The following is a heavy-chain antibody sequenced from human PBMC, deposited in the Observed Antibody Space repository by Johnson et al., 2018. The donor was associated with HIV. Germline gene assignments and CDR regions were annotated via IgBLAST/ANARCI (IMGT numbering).Heavy chain of an antibody. CDR3: TTADCGGDCYEPDAFDI. CDR2: VSYDGSVK. CDR1: GFTFDDYA. Sequence: QVQLVESGGVVVQPGGSLRLSCAASGFTFDDYAMHWVRQAPGKGLEWVALVSYDGSVKYYADSVKGRFIISRDNSKNTLYLQMNSLRAEDTAVYYCTTADCGGDCYEPDAFDIWGQGTMVTVSS. D-gene: IGHD2-21*02. V-gene: IGHV3-30*04. J-gene: IGHJ3*02.